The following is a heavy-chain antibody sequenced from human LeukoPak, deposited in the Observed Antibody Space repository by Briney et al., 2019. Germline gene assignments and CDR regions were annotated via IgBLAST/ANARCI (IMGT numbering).Heavy chain of an antibody. D-gene: IGHD5-18*01. V-gene: IGHV4-59*06. Sequence: SETLSLTCTVSGGSISSYYWSWIRQHPGKGLEWIGYIFYSGSTYYNPSVKSRVTISVDTSKNQFSLKLNSVTAADTAVYYCARVGRYSYAIDYWGQGTLVTVSS. CDR1: GGSISSYY. CDR3: ARVGRYSYAIDY. J-gene: IGHJ4*02. CDR2: IFYSGST.